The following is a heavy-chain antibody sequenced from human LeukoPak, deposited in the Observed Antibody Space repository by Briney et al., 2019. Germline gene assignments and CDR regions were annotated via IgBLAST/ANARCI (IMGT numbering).Heavy chain of an antibody. D-gene: IGHD1-26*01. CDR1: GGSIDSTNW. CDR2: IHHDGRV. V-gene: IGHV4/OR15-8*01. J-gene: IGHJ3*02. CDR3: ARENWWELLRWGAFDI. Sequence: SETLSLTCDVSGGSIDSTNWWNWVRQPPGQGLEWIGEIHHDGRVNYNPSLKSRVTISVDTSKNQFSLKLSSVTAADTAVYYCARENWWELLRWGAFDIWGQGTMVTVSS.